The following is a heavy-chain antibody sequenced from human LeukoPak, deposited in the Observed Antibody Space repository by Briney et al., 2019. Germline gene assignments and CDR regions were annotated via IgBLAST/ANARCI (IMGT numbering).Heavy chain of an antibody. CDR1: GGSISSGDYY. CDR2: SYYSGST. Sequence: SETLSLTCTVSGGSISSGDYYWSWIRQPPGKGLEWIGYSYYSGSTYYNPSLKSRVTISVDTSKNQFSLKLSSVTAADTAVYYCAREDRYRSGWYYQGIGYWGQGTLVTVSS. CDR3: AREDRYRSGWYYQGIGY. V-gene: IGHV4-30-4*01. J-gene: IGHJ4*02. D-gene: IGHD6-19*01.